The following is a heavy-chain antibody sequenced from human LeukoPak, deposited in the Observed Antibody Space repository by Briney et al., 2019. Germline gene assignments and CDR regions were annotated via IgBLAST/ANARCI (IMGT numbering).Heavy chain of an antibody. CDR3: ATPATGYDSSGYYYIFDY. J-gene: IGHJ4*02. CDR1: GGSISSYY. Sequence: TSETLSLTCTVSGGSISSYYWSWIRQPPGKGLEWIGYIYYSGSTNYNPSLKSRVTISVDTSKNQFSLKLSSVTAADTAVYYCATPATGYDSSGYYYIFDYWGQGTLVTVSS. V-gene: IGHV4-59*08. CDR2: IYYSGST. D-gene: IGHD3-22*01.